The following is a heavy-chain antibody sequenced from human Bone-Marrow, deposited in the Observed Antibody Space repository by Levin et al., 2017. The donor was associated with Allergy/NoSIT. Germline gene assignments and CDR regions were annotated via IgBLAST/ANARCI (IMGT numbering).Heavy chain of an antibody. J-gene: IGHJ4*02. CDR1: EFSFSSYW. Sequence: RGESLKISCAASEFSFSSYWMSWVRQAPGKGLEWVANIKQDGSEKYYVDSVKGRFTISRDNAKNSLYLQMNSLRAEDTAVFYCVRVLYYFDSSGFYAHFDNWGQGTLVTVSS. V-gene: IGHV3-7*01. CDR2: IKQDGSEK. CDR3: VRVLYYFDSSGFYAHFDN. D-gene: IGHD3-22*01.